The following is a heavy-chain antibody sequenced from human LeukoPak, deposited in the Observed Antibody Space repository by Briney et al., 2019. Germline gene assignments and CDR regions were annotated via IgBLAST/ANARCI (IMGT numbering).Heavy chain of an antibody. CDR1: GFTLSNYW. CDR2: ISSSSSYI. V-gene: IGHV3-21*01. J-gene: IGHJ4*02. D-gene: IGHD3-10*01. CDR3: ARDGTYYYGSGSYKGPADY. Sequence: GGSLRLSCAAAGFTLSNYWMNWVRQAPGKGLEWVSSISSSSSYIYYADSVKGRFTISRDNAKNSLYLQMNSLRAEDTAVYYCARDGTYYYGSGSYKGPADYWGQGTLVTVSS.